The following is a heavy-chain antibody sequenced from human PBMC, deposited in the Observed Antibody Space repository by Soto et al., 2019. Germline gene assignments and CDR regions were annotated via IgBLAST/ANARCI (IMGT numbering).Heavy chain of an antibody. J-gene: IGHJ4*02. D-gene: IGHD4-17*01. CDR3: TKFVFYGDSLVEY. CDR2: ISGGGGST. CDR1: GLTFSRFA. Sequence: EVQLLESGGDLVQPGGSLRLSCVASGLTFSRFALSWVCQSPGKGLEWVSAISGGGGSTYYADSVKGRFTVSRDNSKNTLYLQMNTLRAEDTAVYYCTKFVFYGDSLVEYWGQGTLVTVSS. V-gene: IGHV3-23*01.